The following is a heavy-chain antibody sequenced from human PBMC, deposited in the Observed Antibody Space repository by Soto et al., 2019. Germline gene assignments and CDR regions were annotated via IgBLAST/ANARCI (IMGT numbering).Heavy chain of an antibody. J-gene: IGHJ4*02. Sequence: PSQTLSLTCTVSGGSIRSDDYYWSWIRQPPGKGLEWIGYIYYSGTTNYNPSLQSRVTISMDTSKNQFSLSLSSVNAADTAVYYCARARCNSIDYFDDCSQGILVT. CDR1: GGSIRSDDYY. V-gene: IGHV4-30-4*01. CDR2: IYYSGTT. D-gene: IGHD2-15*01. CDR3: ARARCNSIDYFDD.